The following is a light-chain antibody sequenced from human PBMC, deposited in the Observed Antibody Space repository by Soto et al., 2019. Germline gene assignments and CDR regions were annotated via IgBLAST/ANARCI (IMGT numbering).Light chain of an antibody. CDR3: SSYTSSRTLYV. J-gene: IGLJ1*01. CDR1: SSDVGSYXY. Sequence: QSVLTQPASVSGSPGPSNTISCTGTSSDVGSYXYVSLYQQHPRKPAELMIYELSKRPSGVPDRFSGSKSGNTASLTVSGLQAEDEADYYCSSYTSSRTLYVFGTGTKVTVL. CDR2: ELS. V-gene: IGLV2-14*01.